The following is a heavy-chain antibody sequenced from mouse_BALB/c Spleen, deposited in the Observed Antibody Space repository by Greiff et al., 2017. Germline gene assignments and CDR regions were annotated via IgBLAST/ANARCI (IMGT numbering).Heavy chain of an antibody. D-gene: IGHD4-1*01. CDR1: GYTFTSYW. J-gene: IGHJ2*01. Sequence: QVQLKQSGAELAKPGASVKMSCKASGYTFTSYWMHWVKQRPGQGLEWIGYINPSTGYTEYNQKFKDKATLTADKSSSTAYMQLSSLTSEDSAVYYCARPLTGFDYWGQGTTLTVSS. CDR2: INPSTGYT. V-gene: IGHV1-7*01. CDR3: ARPLTGFDY.